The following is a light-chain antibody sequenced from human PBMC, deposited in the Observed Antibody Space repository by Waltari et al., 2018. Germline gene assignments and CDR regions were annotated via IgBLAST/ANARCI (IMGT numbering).Light chain of an antibody. CDR3: QQSYSTPWT. J-gene: IGKJ1*01. CDR1: HSISSY. V-gene: IGKV1-39*01. Sequence: DIQMTQSPASLSASVGDRVTITCRASHSISSYLNWYQQNPGKAPRLLIYAASILQSGVPSRFSGSGSGTDFTLIISSLQPEDFATYYCQQSYSTPWTFGQGTNVEIK. CDR2: AAS.